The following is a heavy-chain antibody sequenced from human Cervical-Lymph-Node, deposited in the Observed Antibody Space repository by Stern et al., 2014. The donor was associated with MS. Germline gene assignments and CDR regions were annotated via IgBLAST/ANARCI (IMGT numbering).Heavy chain of an antibody. CDR1: GFTFGDYA. V-gene: IGHV3-49*05. CDR2: IRSKAYGGTV. J-gene: IGHJ4*02. Sequence: EVHLVESGGGLVKPGRSLRLSCTASGFTFGDYAMTWFRQAPGKGLEWLGFIRSKAYGGTVEYAASVKGRFTISRDDSKSIAYLQMNSLKIEDTAVYYCTRVVYTMTGYYFDYWGQGTLVTVSS. D-gene: IGHD5/OR15-5a*01. CDR3: TRVVYTMTGYYFDY.